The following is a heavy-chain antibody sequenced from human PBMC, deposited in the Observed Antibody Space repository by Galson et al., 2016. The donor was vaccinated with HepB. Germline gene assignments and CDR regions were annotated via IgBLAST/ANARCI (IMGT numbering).Heavy chain of an antibody. V-gene: IGHV3-7*04. D-gene: IGHD5-18*01. Sequence: LRLSCAASGFTFSGFWMNWVRQAPGKGLEWVAIIKEDGSDKHYVDSVKGRFTISRDNAKNSLYLQMDSLRGEDTAVYYCARGSGYLIDYWGQGTTVTGSS. CDR2: IKEDGSDK. J-gene: IGHJ4*03. CDR3: ARGSGYLIDY. CDR1: GFTFSGFW.